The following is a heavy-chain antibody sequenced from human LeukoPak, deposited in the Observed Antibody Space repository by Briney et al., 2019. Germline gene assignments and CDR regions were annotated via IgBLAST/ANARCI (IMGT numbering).Heavy chain of an antibody. J-gene: IGHJ4*02. D-gene: IGHD3-9*01. V-gene: IGHV1-2*02. CDR2: INPNSGGT. Sequence: GASVKVSCKASGYTFTSYGISWVRQAPGQGLEWMGWINPNSGGTNYAQKFQGRVTMTRDTSISTAYMELSRLRSDDTAVYYCAREYDILTGYEFDYWGQGTLVTVSS. CDR1: GYTFTSYG. CDR3: AREYDILTGYEFDY.